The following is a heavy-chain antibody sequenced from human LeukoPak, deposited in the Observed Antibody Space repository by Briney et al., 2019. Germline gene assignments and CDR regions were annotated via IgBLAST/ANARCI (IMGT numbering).Heavy chain of an antibody. D-gene: IGHD1-1*01. CDR2: IYYSGST. J-gene: IGHJ6*02. Sequence: SETLSLTCTVSGGSISSYYWSWIRQPPGKGLEWIGYIYYSGSTNYNPSLKSRVTLSVDTSKNQFSLKLSSVTAADTAVYYCTRHSQLAHIYGMDVWGQGTTVTVSS. CDR3: TRHSQLAHIYGMDV. CDR1: GGSISSYY. V-gene: IGHV4-59*01.